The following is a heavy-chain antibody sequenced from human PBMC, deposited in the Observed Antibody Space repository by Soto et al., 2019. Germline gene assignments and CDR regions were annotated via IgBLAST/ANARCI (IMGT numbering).Heavy chain of an antibody. V-gene: IGHV4-4*02. D-gene: IGHD7-27*01. CDR3: ATQTISYTGGV. CDR1: GAHIPTTKW. CDR2: LSRGDER. J-gene: IGHJ6*02. Sequence: QVQLQESGPGLVKPSETLSLTCTVSGAHIPTTKWWAWVRLPPGKGLEWIGELSRGDERSSNPSLEGRFTRSLDKSNNHFSLKLTSVTAADPAIYYCATQTISYTGGVWGRGTSVTVSS.